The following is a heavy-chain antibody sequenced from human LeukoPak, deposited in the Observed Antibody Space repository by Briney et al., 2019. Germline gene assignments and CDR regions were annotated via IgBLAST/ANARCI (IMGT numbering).Heavy chain of an antibody. CDR2: IYHSGST. D-gene: IGHD6-13*01. Sequence: PSGTLSLTCAVSGYSISSGYYWGWIRQPPRKALEWIGSIYHSGSTYYNPSLKSRVTISVDTSKNQFSLKLSSVTAADTAVYYCASVIAAAGYDAFDIWGQGTMVTVSS. J-gene: IGHJ3*02. V-gene: IGHV4-38-2*01. CDR1: GYSISSGYY. CDR3: ASVIAAAGYDAFDI.